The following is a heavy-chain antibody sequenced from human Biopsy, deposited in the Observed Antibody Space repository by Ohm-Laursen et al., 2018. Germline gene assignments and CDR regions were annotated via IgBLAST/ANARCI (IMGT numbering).Heavy chain of an antibody. J-gene: IGHJ2*01. D-gene: IGHD3-9*01. Sequence: TLSLTCNVSGASVKTSGYFWAWIRQRPGKGLEWIGYISYNERTHYNPSLTSRPAISFDTSNNRISLQLRSVSVADTAVYYCVREPKTGTAEAWYFDLWGRGSPVTVPS. CDR3: VREPKTGTAEAWYFDL. V-gene: IGHV4-31*03. CDR1: GASVKTSGYF. CDR2: ISYNERT.